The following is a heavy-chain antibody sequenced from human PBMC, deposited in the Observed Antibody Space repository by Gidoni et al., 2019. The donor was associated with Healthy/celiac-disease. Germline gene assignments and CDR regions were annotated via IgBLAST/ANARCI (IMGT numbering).Heavy chain of an antibody. V-gene: IGHV3-30-3*01. D-gene: IGHD4-17*01. CDR2: ISYDGSNK. Sequence: QVQLVESGRGVVQPGRSLRLSCAASGFTFSIHDMHWVRQAPGKGLEWVAVISYDGSNKYYADSVKGRFTISRDNSKNTLYLQMNSLRAEDTAVYYCARVRLRTRLRGGAFDIWGQGTMVTVSS. J-gene: IGHJ3*02. CDR3: ARVRLRTRLRGGAFDI. CDR1: GFTFSIHD.